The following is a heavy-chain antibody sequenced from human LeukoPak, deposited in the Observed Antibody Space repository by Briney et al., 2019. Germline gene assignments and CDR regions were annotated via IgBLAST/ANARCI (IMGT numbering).Heavy chain of an antibody. V-gene: IGHV3-66*01. J-gene: IGHJ6*02. CDR3: AREGYYDSSGSPDDCLYYYAMDV. Sequence: GGSLRLSCAASGFTVSSNYMNWVRQAPGKGLEWVSAIYSGGSTYYADSVKGRFTISRDSSKNTLYLQMNILRAEDTAVYYCAREGYYDSSGSPDDCLYYYAMDVWGRGTTVTVSS. CDR2: IYSGGST. D-gene: IGHD3-22*01. CDR1: GFTVSSNY.